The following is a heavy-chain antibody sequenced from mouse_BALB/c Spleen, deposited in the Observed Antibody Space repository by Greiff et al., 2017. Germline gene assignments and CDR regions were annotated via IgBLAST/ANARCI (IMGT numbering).Heavy chain of an antibody. Sequence: VQLQQSGSALVRPGALVKFSCQASGFHIPDSYMHWVKQRPEPGLEWIGWIDPENGNTLYDPKFQGKASITADTSSNTAYLQLSSLTSEDTAVYYCRMKTDYWYCEGGGAGTTGTVSA. V-gene: IGHV14-1*02. CDR1: GFHIPDSY. J-gene: IGHJ1*01. CDR2: IDPENGNT. CDR3: RMKTDYWYCEG.